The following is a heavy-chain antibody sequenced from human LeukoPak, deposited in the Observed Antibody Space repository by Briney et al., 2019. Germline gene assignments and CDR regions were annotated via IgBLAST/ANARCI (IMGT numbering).Heavy chain of an antibody. CDR3: VSLLWGVPY. Sequence: GGSLRLSCAVSGIIFSDHDMDWVRQAPGKGPEWVGRTKNKGNSYTTEYGASVKGRFIISRDEAKNSLYLQMNSLKSEDTTVYYCVSLLWGVPYWGQGILVTVSS. V-gene: IGHV3-72*01. CDR1: GIIFSDHD. CDR2: TKNKGNSYTT. J-gene: IGHJ4*02. D-gene: IGHD3-10*01.